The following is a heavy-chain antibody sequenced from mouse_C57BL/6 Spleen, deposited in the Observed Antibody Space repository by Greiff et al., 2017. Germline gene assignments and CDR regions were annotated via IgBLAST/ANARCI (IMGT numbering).Heavy chain of an antibody. J-gene: IGHJ3*01. CDR2: IYPGSGST. V-gene: IGHV1-55*01. CDR1: GYTFTSYW. Sequence: QVQLQQPGAELVKPGASVKMSCKASGYTFTSYWITWVKQRPGQGLEWIGDIYPGSGSTNYNEKFKSKATLTVDTSSSTAYMQLSSLTSEDSAVYYCARLGSNYADFAYWGQGTLVTVSA. D-gene: IGHD2-5*01. CDR3: ARLGSNYADFAY.